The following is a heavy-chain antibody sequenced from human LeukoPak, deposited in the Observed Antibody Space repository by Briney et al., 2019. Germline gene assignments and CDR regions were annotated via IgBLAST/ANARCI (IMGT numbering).Heavy chain of an antibody. V-gene: IGHV3-30*18. CDR3: AKERLGATTPNPDY. Sequence: PGGSLGLSCAASGFTFSTYGMHWVRQAPGKGLEWVAVISSDGSDKYYTDSVKGRFTISRDNSKNTLYLQMSRLRADDTALYYCAKERLGATTPNPDYRGQGTLVTVSS. J-gene: IGHJ4*02. CDR2: ISSDGSDK. D-gene: IGHD1-26*01. CDR1: GFTFSTYG.